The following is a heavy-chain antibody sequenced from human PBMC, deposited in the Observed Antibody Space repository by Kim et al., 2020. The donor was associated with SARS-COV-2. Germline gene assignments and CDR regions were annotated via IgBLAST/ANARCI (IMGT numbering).Heavy chain of an antibody. Sequence: NPSLKSRGTISLDTTKNQFSLKLSSVTAADKAVYYCARPPPSRYQPMDVWGQGTTVTVSS. J-gene: IGHJ6*02. V-gene: IGHV4-61*07. D-gene: IGHD2-2*01. CDR3: ARPPPSRYQPMDV.